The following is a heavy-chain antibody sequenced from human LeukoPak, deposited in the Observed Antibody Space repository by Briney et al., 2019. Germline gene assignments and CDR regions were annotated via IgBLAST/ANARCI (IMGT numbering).Heavy chain of an antibody. D-gene: IGHD3-22*01. CDR2: ISGSGGST. V-gene: IGHV3-23*01. J-gene: IGHJ5*02. CDR3: AKVASMYYYDSSGYYH. CDR1: GFTFSSYA. Sequence: PGGSLRLSCAASGFTFSSYAMSWVRQAPGKGLEWVSAISGSGGSTYYADSVKGRFTISRDNSKNTLYLQMNSLRAEDTAVYYCAKVASMYYYDSSGYYHWGQGTLVTVSS.